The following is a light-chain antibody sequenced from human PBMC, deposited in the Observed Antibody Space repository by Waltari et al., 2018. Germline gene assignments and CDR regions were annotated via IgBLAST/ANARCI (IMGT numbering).Light chain of an antibody. J-gene: IGKJ1*01. V-gene: IGKV3-15*01. CDR2: GAS. CDR3: QQYDNWLGT. CDR1: QSIRSN. Sequence: EIVMTQSPATLSVFPGERATLSCRASQSIRSNLAWYQHKPGQAPRLLIYGASTRATGIPARFSGSGSGTECTLTISSLQSEDFAVYFCQQYDNWLGTFGQGTKVEIK.